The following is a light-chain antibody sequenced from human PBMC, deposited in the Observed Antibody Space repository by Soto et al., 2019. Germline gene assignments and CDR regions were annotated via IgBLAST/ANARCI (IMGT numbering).Light chain of an antibody. J-gene: IGKJ2*01. CDR1: QSISSW. Sequence: DIQITQSPSTLSASVGDRVTITCRASQSISSWLAWYQQKPGKAPKLLIYDASNLESGVPSRFSGSGSWTEFTLTISSLQPDDFATYYCQLYNSFFGQGTKLQIK. CDR2: DAS. V-gene: IGKV1-5*01. CDR3: QLYNSF.